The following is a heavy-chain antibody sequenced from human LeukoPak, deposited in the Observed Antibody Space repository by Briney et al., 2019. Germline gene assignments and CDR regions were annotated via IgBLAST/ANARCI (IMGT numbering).Heavy chain of an antibody. D-gene: IGHD6-6*01. CDR2: LSATGGTT. V-gene: IGHV3-23*01. CDR1: GFTFSTYA. J-gene: IGHJ4*02. CDR3: ARSIAARYFDL. Sequence: GGSLRLSCAASGFTFSTYAMTWVRQAPGRGLEWVSVLSATGGTTYYADSVKGRFTISRDNSKNTLDLQMNSLRAEDTAVYYCARSIAARYFDLWGQGTVVTVSS.